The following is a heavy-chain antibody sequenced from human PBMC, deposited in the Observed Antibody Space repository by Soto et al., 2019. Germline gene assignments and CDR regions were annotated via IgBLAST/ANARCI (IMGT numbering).Heavy chain of an antibody. CDR3: VTTGIAAADPSVGSGMDV. D-gene: IGHD6-13*01. CDR1: GGTFSSYA. CDR2: IIPIFGTA. V-gene: IGHV1-69*01. Sequence: QVQLVQSGAEVKKPGSSVKVSCKASGGTFSSYAISWVRQAPGQGLEWMGGIIPIFGTANYAQKFQGRVTITADESTSTAYMELSSLRSEDTAVYYCVTTGIAAADPSVGSGMDVWGQGTTVTVSS. J-gene: IGHJ6*02.